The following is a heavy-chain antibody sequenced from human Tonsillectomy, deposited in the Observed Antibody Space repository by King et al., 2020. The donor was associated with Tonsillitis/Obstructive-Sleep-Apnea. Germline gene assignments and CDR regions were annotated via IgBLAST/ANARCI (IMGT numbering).Heavy chain of an antibody. Sequence: VQLQQWGAGLLKPSETLSLTCAVYGGSFSGYYWSWIRQPPGXGLEWIGEINHSGSTNYNPSLKSRVTIXVDTSKNQFSLKLSSVTAAXTAVYYCARGPRIVWGSYRPSGAFDIWGQGXMVTVSS. CDR3: ARGPRIVWGSYRPSGAFDI. J-gene: IGHJ3*02. V-gene: IGHV4-34*01. CDR2: INHSGST. CDR1: GGSFSGYY. D-gene: IGHD3-16*02.